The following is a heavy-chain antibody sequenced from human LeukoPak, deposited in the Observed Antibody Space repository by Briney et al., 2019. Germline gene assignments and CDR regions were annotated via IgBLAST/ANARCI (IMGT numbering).Heavy chain of an antibody. D-gene: IGHD6-13*01. CDR3: ARGGYRSSWTNFDY. CDR2: INPNSGGT. V-gene: IGHV1-2*02. J-gene: IGHJ4*02. CDR1: GYTFTDYY. Sequence: GASVKVSCTASGYTFTDYYMHWVRQAPGQGLEWMGWINPNSGGTNYAQKFQGRVTMTGDTSITTAYMELSRLRSDDTSVYFCARGGYRSSWTNFDYWGQGTLVTVSS.